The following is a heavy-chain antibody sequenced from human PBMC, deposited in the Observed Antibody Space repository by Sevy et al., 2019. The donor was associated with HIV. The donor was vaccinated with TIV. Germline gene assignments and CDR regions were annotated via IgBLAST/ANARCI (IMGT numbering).Heavy chain of an antibody. CDR3: ASFSGSYYFGY. Sequence: SETLSLTCAVSGGSISSGGYSWSWIRQPPGKGLEWIGYIYHSGSTYYNPSLKSRGTISVDRSKNQFSLKRSSVTAADTAVYYCASFSGSYYFGYWGQGTLVTVSS. CDR1: GGSISSGGYS. J-gene: IGHJ4*02. D-gene: IGHD3-10*01. V-gene: IGHV4-30-2*01. CDR2: IYHSGST.